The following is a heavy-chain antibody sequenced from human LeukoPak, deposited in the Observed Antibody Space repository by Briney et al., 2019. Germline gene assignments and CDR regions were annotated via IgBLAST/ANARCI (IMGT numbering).Heavy chain of an antibody. Sequence: GGSLRLSCAASGFTFSNYAVHWVRQAPGKGLEWVAVVSYDGSNKYYADSVKGRFTISRDNAKNSLYLQMKSLRDEDTAVYYCAKDGYKWNFDNWGQGTLVTVSS. J-gene: IGHJ4*02. D-gene: IGHD5-24*01. V-gene: IGHV3-30-3*02. CDR3: AKDGYKWNFDN. CDR2: VSYDGSNK. CDR1: GFTFSNYA.